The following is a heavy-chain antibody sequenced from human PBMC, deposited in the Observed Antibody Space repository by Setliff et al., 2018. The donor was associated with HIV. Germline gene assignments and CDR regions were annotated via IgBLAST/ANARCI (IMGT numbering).Heavy chain of an antibody. CDR3: GAXXXXXXXXXXYYSGVNV. J-gene: IGHJ6*02. V-gene: IGHV1-69*10. Sequence: SVKVSCKTSGGTFRTCVIRGVRQAPRQGREWVGGILPFIGMGDFAQKFQGRVTITADESNSTAYMQLRRLRXXXXXXXXXGAXXXXXXXXXXYYSGVNVWGQGTTVTVSS. D-gene: IGHD3-10*01. CDR1: GGTFRTCV. CDR2: ILPFIGMG.